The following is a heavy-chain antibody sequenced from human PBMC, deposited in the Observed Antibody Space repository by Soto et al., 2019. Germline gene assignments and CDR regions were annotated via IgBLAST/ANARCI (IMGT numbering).Heavy chain of an antibody. CDR2: ISSSSSYI. Sequence: EVQLVESGGGLVKPGGSLRLSCAASGFTFSSYSRNWVRQAPGKGLEWVSSISSSSSYIYYADSVKGRFTISRDNAKNSLYLQMNSLRAEDTAVYYCARGYDFWSGYPYYFDYWGQGTLVTVSS. V-gene: IGHV3-21*01. CDR1: GFTFSSYS. J-gene: IGHJ4*02. CDR3: ARGYDFWSGYPYYFDY. D-gene: IGHD3-3*01.